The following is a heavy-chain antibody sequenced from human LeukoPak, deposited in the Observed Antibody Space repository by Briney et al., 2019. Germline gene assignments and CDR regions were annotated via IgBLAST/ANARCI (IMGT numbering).Heavy chain of an antibody. J-gene: IGHJ4*02. CDR2: INPKSGGT. CDR1: GYTFTGYY. V-gene: IGHV1-2*02. D-gene: IGHD3-22*01. CDR3: AREREFRYYSDSSAYYRQLVDF. Sequence: ASVKVSCKASGYTFTGYYIQWIRQAPGQGLEWMGWINPKSGGTNSAQGLQGRVTMTRDTSISTAYMELTRLTSDNTAVYYCAREREFRYYSDSSAYYRQLVDFWGQGTLVTVSS.